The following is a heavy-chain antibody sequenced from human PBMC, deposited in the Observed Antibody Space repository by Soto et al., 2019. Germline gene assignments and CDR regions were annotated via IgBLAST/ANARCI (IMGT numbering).Heavy chain of an antibody. D-gene: IGHD1-26*01. CDR1: GFTFSSYA. Sequence: PGGSLRLSCAASGFTFSSYAMHWVRQAPGKGLEWVAVISYDGSNKYNADSVKGRFTISRDNSKNTLYLQMNSLRAEDTAVYYCARDQGALGGRYYFLFDYWGKGTLVTVSS. V-gene: IGHV3-30-3*01. CDR3: ARDQGALGGRYYFLFDY. CDR2: ISYDGSNK. J-gene: IGHJ4*02.